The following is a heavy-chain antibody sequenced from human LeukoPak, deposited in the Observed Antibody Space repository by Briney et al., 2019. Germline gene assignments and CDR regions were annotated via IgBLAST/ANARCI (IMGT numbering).Heavy chain of an antibody. J-gene: IGHJ4*02. V-gene: IGHV4-34*01. Sequence: KAGGSLRLSCAASGFTFSSYAMSWVRQAPGKGLEWIGEINHSGSTNYNPSLKSRVTISVDTSKNQFSLKLSSVTAADTAVYYCARWGSGWYYFDYWGQGTLVTVSS. CDR2: INHSGST. CDR1: GFTFSSYA. D-gene: IGHD6-19*01. CDR3: ARWGSGWYYFDY.